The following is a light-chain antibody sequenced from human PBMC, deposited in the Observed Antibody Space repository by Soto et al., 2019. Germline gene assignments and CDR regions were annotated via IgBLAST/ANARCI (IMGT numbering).Light chain of an antibody. CDR1: SGDVGSYDH. V-gene: IGLV2-18*02. CDR3: SSYTCCSTYV. CDR2: EVS. J-gene: IGLJ1*01. Sequence: QSALTQPPSVSGSPGQSVTISCTGTSGDVGSYDHVSWYQQPPGTAPKLMIYEVSNRPSGVPDRFSGSQSGNTASLTISGLQAEDEADYYCSSYTCCSTYVFGTGTKLTVL.